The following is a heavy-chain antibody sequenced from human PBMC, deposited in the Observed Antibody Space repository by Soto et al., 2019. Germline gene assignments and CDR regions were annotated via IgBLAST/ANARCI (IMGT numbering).Heavy chain of an antibody. CDR3: ARRYGGNLDY. J-gene: IGHJ4*02. CDR2: IYYIGST. CDR1: GGSISSYY. Sequence: QVQLQESGPGLVKPSETLSLTCTVSGGSISSYYWTWIRQPPGKGLEWIGYIYYIGSTNYNPSLKSRVTISVDTSKNQFSLKPSSVTAADTAVYYCARRYGGNLDYWGQGTLVTVSS. V-gene: IGHV4-59*08. D-gene: IGHD2-15*01.